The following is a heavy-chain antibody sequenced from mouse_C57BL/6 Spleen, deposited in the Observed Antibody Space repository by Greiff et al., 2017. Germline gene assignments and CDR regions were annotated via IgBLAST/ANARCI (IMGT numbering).Heavy chain of an antibody. CDR3: ARGSFGAMDY. CDR1: GFSLTSYG. CDR2: IWSGGST. Sequence: QVQLKESGPGLVQPSQSLSITCTVSGFSLTSYGVHWVRQSPGKGLEWLGVIWSGGSTDYNAAFISRLSISKDNSKSQVFFKMNSLQADDTAIYYCARGSFGAMDYWGQGTSVTVSS. J-gene: IGHJ4*01. V-gene: IGHV2-2*01.